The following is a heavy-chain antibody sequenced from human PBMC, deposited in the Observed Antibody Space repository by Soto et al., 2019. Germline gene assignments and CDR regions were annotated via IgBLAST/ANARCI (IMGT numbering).Heavy chain of an antibody. CDR1: GFPHSSYH. J-gene: IGHJ2*01. Sequence: GGSLRLSCAASGFPHSSYHMIWVHQAPGKGLEWVSFLSSSNRYIYYAESLKGRFTISRDTAKNSLYLQMNSLRAEDTAVYYCAKGMQGSRYFDLWGRGTLVTVSS. CDR2: LSSSNRYI. V-gene: IGHV3-21*01. CDR3: AKGMQGSRYFDL.